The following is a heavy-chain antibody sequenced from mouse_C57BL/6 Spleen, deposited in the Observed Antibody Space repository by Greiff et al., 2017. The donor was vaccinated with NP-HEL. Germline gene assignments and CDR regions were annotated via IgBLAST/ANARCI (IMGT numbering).Heavy chain of an antibody. CDR2: IDPEDGET. Sequence: VHVKQSGAELVKPGASVKLSCTASGFNIKDYYMHWVKQRTEQGLEWIGRIDPEDGETKYAPKFQGKATITADTSSNTAYLPLSSLTSEDTAVYYWALFTTVAYDGYFDVWGTGTTVTVSS. CDR3: ALFTTVAYDGYFDV. CDR1: GFNIKDYY. J-gene: IGHJ1*03. D-gene: IGHD1-1*01. V-gene: IGHV14-2*01.